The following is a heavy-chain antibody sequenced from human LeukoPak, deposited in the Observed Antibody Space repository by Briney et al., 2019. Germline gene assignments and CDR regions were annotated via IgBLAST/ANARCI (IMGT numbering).Heavy chain of an antibody. Sequence: GGSLRLSCAASGFTFSSYSMNWVRQAPGKGLEWVSSISSSSSYIYYADSVKGRFTISRDNAKNSLYLQMNSQRAEDTAVYYCARDYYDSSGYSRIFDYWGQGTLVTVSS. CDR2: ISSSSSYI. CDR3: ARDYYDSSGYSRIFDY. J-gene: IGHJ4*02. CDR1: GFTFSSYS. V-gene: IGHV3-21*01. D-gene: IGHD3-22*01.